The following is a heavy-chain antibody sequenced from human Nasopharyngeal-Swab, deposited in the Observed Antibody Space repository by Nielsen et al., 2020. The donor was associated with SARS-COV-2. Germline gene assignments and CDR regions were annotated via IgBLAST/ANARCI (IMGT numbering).Heavy chain of an antibody. V-gene: IGHV3-21*01. J-gene: IGHJ6*03. CDR2: ISGSGDFI. CDR1: GFRFSDYS. D-gene: IGHD3-10*01. CDR3: ARDLGDYYYYYYMDV. Sequence: GGSLRLSCAASGFRFSDYSMNWVRHAPGKGPEWVSFISGSGDFIYYADSVKGRFTISRDNARNSLYLQMNSLRAEDTAIYYCARDLGDYYYYYYMDVWGKGTTVTVSS.